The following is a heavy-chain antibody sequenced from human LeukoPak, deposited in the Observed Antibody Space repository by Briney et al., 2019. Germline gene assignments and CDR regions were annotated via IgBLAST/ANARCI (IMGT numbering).Heavy chain of an antibody. CDR2: VWFDGSKK. D-gene: IGHD2-8*01. CDR1: GFLFRSHA. Sequence: GRSLRLSCAASGFLFRSHAMHGVRQAPGKGLEGVAVVWFDGSKKYYADSVKGRFTISRDNSKNTLYLQMNSLRAEDTAVYYCAIDREIVPVYYFDYWGQGTLVIVSS. CDR3: AIDREIVPVYYFDY. J-gene: IGHJ4*02. V-gene: IGHV3-33*01.